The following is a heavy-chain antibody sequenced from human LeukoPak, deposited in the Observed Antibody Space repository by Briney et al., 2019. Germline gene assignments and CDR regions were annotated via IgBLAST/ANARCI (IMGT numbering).Heavy chain of an antibody. CDR1: GYTFTSYG. D-gene: IGHD3-3*01. Sequence: ASVKVSCKASGYTFTSYGISWVRQAPGQGLEWMGWISAYNGNTNYAQKLQGRVTMTTDTSTSTAYMELRSLRSDDTAVYYCARSHSITIFGVVIYWGQGTLVTVSS. J-gene: IGHJ4*02. V-gene: IGHV1-18*01. CDR2: ISAYNGNT. CDR3: ARSHSITIFGVVIY.